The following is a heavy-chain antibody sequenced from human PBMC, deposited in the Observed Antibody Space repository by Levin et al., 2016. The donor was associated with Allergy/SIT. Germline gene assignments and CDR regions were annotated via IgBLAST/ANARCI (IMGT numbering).Heavy chain of an antibody. D-gene: IGHD5-18*01. V-gene: IGHV4-59*01. CDR2: IYYSGST. Sequence: SETLSLTCTVSGGSISSYYWSWIRQPPGKGLEWIGYIYYSGSTNYNPSLKSRVTISVDTSKNQFSLKLSSVTAADTAVYYCARAHSYGYMPQWYYYYGMDVWGQGTTVTVSS. CDR3: ARAHSYGYMPQWYYYYGMDV. J-gene: IGHJ6*02. CDR1: GGSISSYY.